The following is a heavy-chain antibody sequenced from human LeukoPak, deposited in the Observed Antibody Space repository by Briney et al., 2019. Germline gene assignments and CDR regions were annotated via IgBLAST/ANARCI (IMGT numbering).Heavy chain of an antibody. CDR3: ARDSNLYSNISYYDAFDI. CDR1: AFTFSRYW. V-gene: IGHV3-7*04. D-gene: IGHD3-22*01. J-gene: IGHJ3*02. Sequence: PGGSLRLSCAASAFTFSRYWMTWVRQAPGKGLEWVANIQEDGAEKYYVDSVKGRFTISRDNAKNSLYLQMNSLRAEDTAVYYCARDSNLYSNISYYDAFDIWGQGTMVTVSS. CDR2: IQEDGAEK.